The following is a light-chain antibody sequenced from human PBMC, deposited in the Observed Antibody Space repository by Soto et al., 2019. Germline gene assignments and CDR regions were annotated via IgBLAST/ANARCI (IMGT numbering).Light chain of an antibody. CDR3: QQYHNLPPGT. J-gene: IGKJ1*01. Sequence: IVMTQSPATLTVTPGERATLSCRASQSVSSNLAWYQQKPGQPPRLLIYGASTRATGLPVRFSGSGSGTEFTLTISSLQSEDFAVYYCQQYHNLPPGTFGQ. V-gene: IGKV3-15*01. CDR2: GAS. CDR1: QSVSSN.